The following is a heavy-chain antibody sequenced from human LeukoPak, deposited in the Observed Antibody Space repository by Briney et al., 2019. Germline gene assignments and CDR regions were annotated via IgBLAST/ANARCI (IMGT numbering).Heavy chain of an antibody. D-gene: IGHD3-22*01. CDR1: GGSISSSNW. V-gene: IGHV4-4*02. CDR3: ARVTYYYDSSGYGGLDY. CDR2: IYHSGST. J-gene: IGHJ4*02. Sequence: SGTLSLTCAVSGGSISSSNWWSWVRQPPGKGLEWIGEIYHSGSTNYNPPLKSRVTISVDKSKNQFSLKLSSVTAADTAVYYCARVTYYYDSSGYGGLDYWGQGTLVTVSS.